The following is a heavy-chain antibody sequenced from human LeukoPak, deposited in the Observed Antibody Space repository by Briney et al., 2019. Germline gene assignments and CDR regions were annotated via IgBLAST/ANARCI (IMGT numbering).Heavy chain of an antibody. V-gene: IGHV3-23*01. J-gene: IGHJ4*02. CDR1: GFPFSSYA. D-gene: IGHD1-14*01. CDR3: AKATGYLL. Sequence: GESLRLSCAASGFPFSSYAMSWVRQAPGRGLEWVSTISNSDDSTYYADSVKGRFTISRDNSENTLFLRMNSLRAEDTAVYYCAKATGYLLWGQGTLVIVSS. CDR2: ISNSDDST.